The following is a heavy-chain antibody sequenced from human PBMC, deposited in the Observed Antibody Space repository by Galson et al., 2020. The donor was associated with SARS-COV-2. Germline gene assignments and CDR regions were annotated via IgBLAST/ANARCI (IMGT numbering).Heavy chain of an antibody. CDR2: IHHSGST. J-gene: IGHJ4*02. CDR3: AMRWADYDGSGSDS. CDR1: GGSLSAYY. Sequence: SETLSLSCVVNGGSLSAYYWTWIRQPPGKGLEWIGEIHHSGSTSYNPTPKSRDTISVDTSKNQFSLKLGSVTAAYTAVYYCAMRWADYDGSGSDSWGQGTLVTVSS. D-gene: IGHD3-10*01. V-gene: IGHV4-34*01.